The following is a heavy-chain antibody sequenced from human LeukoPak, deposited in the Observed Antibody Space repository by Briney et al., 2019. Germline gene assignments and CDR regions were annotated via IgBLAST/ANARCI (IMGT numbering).Heavy chain of an antibody. V-gene: IGHV3-11*04. Sequence: GGSLRLSCAASGFTFSDYYMSWIRQAPGKGLEWVSYISSSGSTIYYADSVKGRFTISRDNAKNSLYLQMNSLRAEDTAVYYCAGASSGGSYYYFDYWGQGTLVTVSS. D-gene: IGHD1-26*01. CDR1: GFTFSDYY. CDR2: ISSSGSTI. J-gene: IGHJ4*02. CDR3: AGASSGGSYYYFDY.